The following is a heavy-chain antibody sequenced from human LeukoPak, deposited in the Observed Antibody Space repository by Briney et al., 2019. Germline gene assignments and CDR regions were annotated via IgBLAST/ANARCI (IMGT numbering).Heavy chain of an antibody. CDR2: IYHSGST. CDR1: GYSISSGYY. J-gene: IGHJ4*02. D-gene: IGHD3-3*01. CDR3: ARQKERITIFGVVIPYYFDY. Sequence: NPSETLSLTCTVSGYSISSGYYWGWIRQPPGKGLEWIGSIYHSGSTYYNPSLKSRVTISVDTSKNQFSLKLSSVTAADTAVYYCARQKERITIFGVVIPYYFDYWGQGTLVTVSS. V-gene: IGHV4-38-2*02.